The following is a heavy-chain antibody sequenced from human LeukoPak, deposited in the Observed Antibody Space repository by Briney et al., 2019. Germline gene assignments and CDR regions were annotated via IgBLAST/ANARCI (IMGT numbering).Heavy chain of an antibody. CDR1: GGSISSYY. CDR2: IYYSGST. CDR3: AREVVLMVSTSTAFDI. Sequence: SETLSLTCTVSGGSISSYYWSWIRQPPGKGLEWIGYIYYSGSTNYNPSLKSRVTISVDTSKNQFSLELSSVTAADTAVYYCAREVVLMVSTSTAFDIWGQGTMVTVSS. J-gene: IGHJ3*02. D-gene: IGHD2-8*01. V-gene: IGHV4-59*01.